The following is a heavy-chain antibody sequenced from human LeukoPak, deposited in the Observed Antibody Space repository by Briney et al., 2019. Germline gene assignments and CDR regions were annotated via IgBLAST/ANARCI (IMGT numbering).Heavy chain of an antibody. J-gene: IGHJ4*02. V-gene: IGHV3-23*01. Sequence: GGSLRLSCAASGFTFSSYAMSWVRQAPGKGLEWVSAISGSGGSTYYADSVKGRFTISRDNSKNTLYLQMNSLRAEDTAIYYCAKASLGSCTGAKCYHFDNWGQGTLVTVSS. CDR2: ISGSGGST. CDR1: GFTFSSYA. CDR3: AKASLGSCTGAKCYHFDN. D-gene: IGHD2-8*02.